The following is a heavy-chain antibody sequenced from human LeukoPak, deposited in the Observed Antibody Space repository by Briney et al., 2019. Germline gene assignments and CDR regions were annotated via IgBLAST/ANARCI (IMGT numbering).Heavy chain of an antibody. V-gene: IGHV4-34*01. CDR2: IHHSGRT. J-gene: IGHJ4*02. CDR3: ARDLSSGWVDY. D-gene: IGHD6-19*01. CDR1: GGSFTTYY. Sequence: SETLSLTCAVYGGSFTTYYWTWIRQPPGKGLEWIGEIHHSGRTNYKPSLRSRVTISLDTSKNQFSLNLNSVTAADTAVYYCARDLSSGWVDYWGQGTLVTVSS.